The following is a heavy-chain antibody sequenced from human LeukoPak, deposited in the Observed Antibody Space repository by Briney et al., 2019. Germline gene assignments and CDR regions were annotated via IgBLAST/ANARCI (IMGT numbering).Heavy chain of an antibody. CDR2: ISSSSSYI. V-gene: IGHV3-21*01. J-gene: IGHJ3*02. CDR1: GFTFSSYS. D-gene: IGHD3-22*01. CDR3: AREGYYDSSGYNDAFDI. Sequence: PGGSLRLSCAASGFTFSSYSMNWVRQAPGKGLEWVSSISSSSSYIYYADSVKGRFTISRDNAKNSLYLQMNSLRAEDTAVYYCAREGYYDSSGYNDAFDIWGQGTMVTVSS.